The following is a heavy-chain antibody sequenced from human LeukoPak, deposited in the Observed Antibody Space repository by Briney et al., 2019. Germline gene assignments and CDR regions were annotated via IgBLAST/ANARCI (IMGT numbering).Heavy chain of an antibody. J-gene: IGHJ4*02. CDR2: IYYSGST. Sequence: PSETLSLTCTVSGGSISSYYWSWTRQPPGKGLEWIGYIYYSGSTNYNPSLKSRVTISVDTSKNQFSLKLSSVTAADTAVYYCAREGCSGGSCYSDYWGQGTLVTVSS. CDR1: GGSISSYY. D-gene: IGHD2-15*01. CDR3: AREGCSGGSCYSDY. V-gene: IGHV4-59*01.